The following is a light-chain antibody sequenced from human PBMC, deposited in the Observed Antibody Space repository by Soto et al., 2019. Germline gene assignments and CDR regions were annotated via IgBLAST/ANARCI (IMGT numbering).Light chain of an antibody. CDR3: QQYENYWT. J-gene: IGKJ1*01. CDR1: QSISSW. Sequence: IQITQYPSTLSATAGDRVTITFRASQSISSWLAWYQHKPGKAPKLLIYDASNLDSGVPSRFSGSGSGTEFSLTISNLQPDDCATYYCQQYENYWTFGQGTKVDI. CDR2: DAS. V-gene: IGKV1-5*01.